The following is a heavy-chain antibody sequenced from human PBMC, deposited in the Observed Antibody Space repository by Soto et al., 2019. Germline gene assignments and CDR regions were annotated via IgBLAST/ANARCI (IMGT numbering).Heavy chain of an antibody. CDR2: IRSKAYGGTT. D-gene: IGHD2-15*01. V-gene: IGHV3-49*03. Sequence: GGSLRLSCTASGFTFGDYAMSWFRQAPGKGLEWVGFIRSKAYGGTTEYAASVKGRFTISRDDSKSIAYLQMNSLKTEDTAVYYCTRGGVVVAATSPLIWGQGTMVTVSS. CDR3: TRGGVVVAATSPLI. CDR1: GFTFGDYA. J-gene: IGHJ3*02.